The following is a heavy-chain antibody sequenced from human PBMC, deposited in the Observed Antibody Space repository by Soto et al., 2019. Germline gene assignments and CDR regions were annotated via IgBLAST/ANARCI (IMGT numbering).Heavy chain of an antibody. CDR3: SHRPTVTRIDH. Sequence: QITLKESGPTLVKSTQTLTLTCTFSGFSLTTNEVVVGWIRQPPGKGLEWLGFIFGNNDERYGPSLMSRLATTKDTANNPVVLTMANMDPADTAAYYCSHRPTVTRIDHWGQGLLVSVSS. D-gene: IGHD4-17*01. V-gene: IGHV2-5*01. J-gene: IGHJ4*02. CDR1: GFSLTTNEVV. CDR2: IFGNNDE.